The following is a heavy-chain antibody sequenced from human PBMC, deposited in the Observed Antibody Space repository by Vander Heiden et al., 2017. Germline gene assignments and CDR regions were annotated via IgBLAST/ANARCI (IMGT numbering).Heavy chain of an antibody. CDR1: GFTFSDYY. J-gene: IGHJ6*02. CDR2: ISSSVSTI. CDR3: ARDPDTGMDV. V-gene: IGHV3-11*01. Sequence: QVPLVESGGRLVKPGGSLRLHCAASGFTFSDYYMSWIRQAPGKGLGWVSYISSSVSTIYYADSVKGRFTISRDNAKNSLYLQMNSLRAEDTAVYYFARDPDTGMDVWGQGTTVTVSS. D-gene: IGHD5-18*01.